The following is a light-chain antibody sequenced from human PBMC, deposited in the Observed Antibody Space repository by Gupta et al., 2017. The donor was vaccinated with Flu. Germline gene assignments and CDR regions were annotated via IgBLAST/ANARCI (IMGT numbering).Light chain of an antibody. J-gene: IGKJ1*01. V-gene: IGKV3-11*01. CDR1: QSVSSY. CDR2: DAS. CDR3: QQRSNWPPA. Sequence: GERATLSCRASQSVSSYLAWYQQKPGQAPRLLIYDASNRATGIPARFSGSGSGTDFTLTISSLEPEDFAVYYCQQRSNWPPAFGQGTKVEIK.